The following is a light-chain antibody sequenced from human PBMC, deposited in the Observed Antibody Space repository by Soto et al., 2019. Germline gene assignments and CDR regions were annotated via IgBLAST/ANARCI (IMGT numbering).Light chain of an antibody. CDR3: QQYGSSPGT. J-gene: IGKJ1*01. V-gene: IGKV3-20*01. CDR1: QTVRNNY. Sequence: EFLLTQSPGSLSLSHWEIATLSWSASQTVRNNYLAWYQQKPGQAPRLLIYDASSRATGIPDRFSGGGSGTDFTLTISRLEPEDFAVYYCQQYGSSPGTFGQGTKVDIK. CDR2: DAS.